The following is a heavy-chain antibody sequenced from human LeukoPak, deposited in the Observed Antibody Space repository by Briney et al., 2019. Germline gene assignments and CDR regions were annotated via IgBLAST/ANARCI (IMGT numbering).Heavy chain of an antibody. V-gene: IGHV3-30-3*01. D-gene: IGHD4-17*01. CDR1: GVILSGYA. CDR3: ARDGHGVPLDY. Sequence: GGSLRLSCAASGVILSGYAMHWVRQAPGKELEWVAVISYDGTEKHYGDFVKGRFTISRDNSKNTLYLQMNSLRAEDTALYYCARDGHGVPLDYWGQGTLVTVSS. J-gene: IGHJ4*02. CDR2: ISYDGTEK.